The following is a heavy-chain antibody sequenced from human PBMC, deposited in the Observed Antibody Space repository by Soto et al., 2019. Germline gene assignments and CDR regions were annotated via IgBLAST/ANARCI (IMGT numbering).Heavy chain of an antibody. D-gene: IGHD3-22*01. Sequence: GESLKISCKGSGYSFAGYWITWVRQKPGKGLEWMGRIDPSDSQTYYSPSFRGHVTISVTKSITTVFLQWSSLRASDTAMYYCARQIYDSDTGPNFQYYFDAWGQGTPVTVSS. CDR3: ARQIYDSDTGPNFQYYFDA. CDR2: IDPSDSQT. CDR1: GYSFAGYW. J-gene: IGHJ4*02. V-gene: IGHV5-10-1*01.